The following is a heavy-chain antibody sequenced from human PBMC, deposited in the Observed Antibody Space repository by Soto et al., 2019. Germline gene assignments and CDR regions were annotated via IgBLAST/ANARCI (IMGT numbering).Heavy chain of an antibody. CDR2: IYHIGST. Sequence: QVQLQESGPGLVKPSQTLSLTCTVSGASISSANYDWSWIRQHPGKGLEWIGYIYHIGSTYYNPSLKSRVTIALDTSKNQFSLKLSSVTAADTAVYYCAREGYDAFDIWGQGTMVTVSS. D-gene: IGHD3-22*01. V-gene: IGHV4-31*03. CDR1: GASISSANYD. CDR3: AREGYDAFDI. J-gene: IGHJ3*02.